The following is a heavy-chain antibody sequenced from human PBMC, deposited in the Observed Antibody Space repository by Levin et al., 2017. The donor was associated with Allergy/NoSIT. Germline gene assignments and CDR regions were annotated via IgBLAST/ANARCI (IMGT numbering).Heavy chain of an antibody. CDR2: IYYSGST. V-gene: IGHV4-59*08. D-gene: IGHD2-2*01. J-gene: IGHJ3*02. CDR1: GGSISSYY. CDR3: ARHEGGIVVVPAAYAFDI. Sequence: GSLRLSCTVSGGSISSYYWSWIRQPPGKGLEWIGYIYYSGSTNYNPSLKSRVTISVDTSKNQFSLKLSSVTAADTAVYYCARHEGGIVVVPAAYAFDIWGQGTMVTVSS.